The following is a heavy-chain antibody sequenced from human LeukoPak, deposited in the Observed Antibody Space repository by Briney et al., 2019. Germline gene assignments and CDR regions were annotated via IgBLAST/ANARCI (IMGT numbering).Heavy chain of an antibody. Sequence: GGSLRLSCAASGFTFSNYWMSWVRQAPGKGLEWVANIKQDGSEKYYVDSVKGRFTISRDNAKNSLYLQMNSLRAEDTAVYYCASLRITVAGRTGLDYWGQGTLVTVSS. CDR1: GFTFSNYW. CDR3: ASLRITVAGRTGLDY. CDR2: IKQDGSEK. J-gene: IGHJ4*02. V-gene: IGHV3-7*01. D-gene: IGHD6-19*01.